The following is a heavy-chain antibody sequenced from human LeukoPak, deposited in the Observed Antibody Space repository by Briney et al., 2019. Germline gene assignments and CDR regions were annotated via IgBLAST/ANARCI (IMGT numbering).Heavy chain of an antibody. CDR3: ARGIHYYDSSGYSQDAFDI. CDR1: GFTFSSYS. V-gene: IGHV3-48*01. Sequence: GWSLRLSCAASGFTFSSYSMNWVRQAPGKGLEWVSYISSSSTIYYADSVKGRFTISRDNAKNSLYLQMNSLRAEDTAVYYCARGIHYYDSSGYSQDAFDIWGQGTMVTVSS. J-gene: IGHJ3*02. D-gene: IGHD3-22*01. CDR2: ISSSSTI.